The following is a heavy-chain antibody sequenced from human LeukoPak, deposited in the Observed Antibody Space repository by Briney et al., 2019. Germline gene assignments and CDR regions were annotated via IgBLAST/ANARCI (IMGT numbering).Heavy chain of an antibody. CDR3: ASTFYDSSGYYYDY. CDR2: ISSSGSTI. Sequence: GGSLRLSYAASGFTVSSNYMSWIRQAPGKGLEWVSYISSSGSTIYYADSVKGRFTISRDNAKNSLYLQMNSLRAEDTAVYYCASTFYDSSGYYYDYWGQGTLVTVSS. J-gene: IGHJ4*02. CDR1: GFTVSSNY. V-gene: IGHV3-11*01. D-gene: IGHD3-22*01.